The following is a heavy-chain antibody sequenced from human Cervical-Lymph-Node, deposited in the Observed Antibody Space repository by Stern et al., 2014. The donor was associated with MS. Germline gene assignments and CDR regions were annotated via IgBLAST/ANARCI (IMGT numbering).Heavy chain of an antibody. CDR2: INAGNGKT. CDR1: GYTFTSNS. V-gene: IGHV1-3*01. CDR3: AREADWFDP. Sequence: QMQLVQSGAEVKKPGASVKVSCKASGYTFTSNSIHWVRQAPGQRLEWMGWINAGNGKTRYSQQFQGRVTITRDTSATTAYMELNSLRSEDTAVYFCAREADWFDPWGQGTLVTVSS. D-gene: IGHD6-19*01. J-gene: IGHJ5*02.